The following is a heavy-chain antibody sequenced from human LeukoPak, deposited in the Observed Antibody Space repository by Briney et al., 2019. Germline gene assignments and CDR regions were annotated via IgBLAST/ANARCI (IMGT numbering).Heavy chain of an antibody. CDR3: ARSPYTYGSLFYLDN. V-gene: IGHV1-2*02. CDR2: INPNSGGT. D-gene: IGHD5-18*01. Sequence: ASVKVSCKASGYTFTGYSMHWVRQAPGQGLEWMGWINPNSGGTHYAQKFQGRVTLTRDTSTSTVYMELSSLRSEDSAVYYCARSPYTYGSLFYLDNWGQGTLVTVSS. J-gene: IGHJ4*02. CDR1: GYTFTGYS.